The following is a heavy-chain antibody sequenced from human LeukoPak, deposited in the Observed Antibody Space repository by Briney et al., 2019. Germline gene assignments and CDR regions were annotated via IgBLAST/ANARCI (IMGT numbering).Heavy chain of an antibody. CDR1: GGSISSHY. V-gene: IGHV4-59*11. J-gene: IGHJ4*02. D-gene: IGHD4-17*01. Sequence: SETLSLTCTVSGGSISSHYWSWIRQPPGKGLEWIGYIYYSGSTNYNPSLKSRVTISVDTSKNQFSLKLSSVTAADTAVYYCARDKDYVLDCWGQGTLVTVSS. CDR2: IYYSGST. CDR3: ARDKDYVLDC.